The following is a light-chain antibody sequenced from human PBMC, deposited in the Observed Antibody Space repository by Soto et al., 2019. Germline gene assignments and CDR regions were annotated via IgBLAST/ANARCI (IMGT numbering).Light chain of an antibody. CDR2: DAS. CDR1: QSVRRS. CDR3: QQRSNWPGT. J-gene: IGKJ1*01. Sequence: TLSLSPGERATLSCRASQSVRRSLAWYQQHPGQAPRLLIYDASNRATGIPARFSGSGSGTDFTLTISSLEAKDFAVYYCQQRSNWPGTFGQGTKVDIK. V-gene: IGKV3-11*01.